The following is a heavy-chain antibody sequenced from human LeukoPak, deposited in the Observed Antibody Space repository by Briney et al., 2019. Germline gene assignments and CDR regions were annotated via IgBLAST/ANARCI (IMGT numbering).Heavy chain of an antibody. CDR2: TYYMSTGYN. V-gene: IGHV6-1*01. Sequence: QTLSLTPVISGDSVSSNIGSWSWVRPSPSRGPEWVGSTYYMSTGYNDSLTSRQGRITNSTDTSNNHFSFHLYSVTPEDTAVYYCARDVETSGWYTFDYWGQGMLVTVS. CDR1: GDSVSSNIGS. D-gene: IGHD6-19*01. J-gene: IGHJ4*02. CDR3: ARDVETSGWYTFDY.